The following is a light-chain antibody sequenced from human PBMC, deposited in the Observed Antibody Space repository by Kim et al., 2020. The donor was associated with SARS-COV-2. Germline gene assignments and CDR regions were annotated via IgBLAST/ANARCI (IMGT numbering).Light chain of an antibody. CDR3: QQYGTLPYT. J-gene: IGKJ2*01. Sequence: LSPGARAILSCRASQSVNSRYLAWYQVKPGQAPRLLIFGTPNWATGVPDRFSVSGSGTDFTLTISSLEPEDFAVYYCQQYGTLPYTFGQGTKLEIK. CDR2: GTP. V-gene: IGKV3-20*01. CDR1: QSVNSRY.